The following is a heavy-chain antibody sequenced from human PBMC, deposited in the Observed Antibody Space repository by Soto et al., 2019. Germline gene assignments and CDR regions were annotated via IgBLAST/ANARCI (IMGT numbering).Heavy chain of an antibody. J-gene: IGHJ4*02. V-gene: IGHV3-7*01. CDR1: GFTFSRYW. D-gene: IGHD2-15*01. CDR3: ARDPVCSGGSCYDY. CDR2: IKQDGSEI. Sequence: PGGSLRLSCAASGFTFSRYWMTWVHQAPGKGLEWVANIKQDGSEIYYVDSVKGRFTISRDNAENSLYLQMNSLRAEDTAVYYCARDPVCSGGSCYDYWGQGTLVTVSS.